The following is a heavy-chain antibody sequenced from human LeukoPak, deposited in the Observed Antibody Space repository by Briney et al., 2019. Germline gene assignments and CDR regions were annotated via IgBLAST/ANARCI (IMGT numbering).Heavy chain of an antibody. Sequence: SCKASGYTFTSYAMHWVRQAPGKGLEWVAVISYDGSNKYYADSVKGRFTISRDNSKNTLYLQMNSLRAEDTAVYYCARASKLLLPLDYWGQGTLVTVSS. CDR1: GYTFTSYA. CDR2: ISYDGSNK. J-gene: IGHJ4*02. CDR3: ARASKLLLPLDY. D-gene: IGHD2-15*01. V-gene: IGHV3-30-3*01.